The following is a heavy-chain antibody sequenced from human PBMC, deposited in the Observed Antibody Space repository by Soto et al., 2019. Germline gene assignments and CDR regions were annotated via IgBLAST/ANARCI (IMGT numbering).Heavy chain of an antibody. V-gene: IGHV1-46*01. Sequence: QVQLVQSGAEVKKPGASVKVSCKASGYTFTSYYMHWVRQAPGQGLEWLGIITPSGGSTTYAQKFQGRVTMTRDTSTSTVYMELSSLRSEDTAVYYCARSPTVTHNWFDPWGQGTLVTVSS. D-gene: IGHD4-17*01. CDR3: ARSPTVTHNWFDP. CDR2: ITPSGGST. J-gene: IGHJ5*02. CDR1: GYTFTSYY.